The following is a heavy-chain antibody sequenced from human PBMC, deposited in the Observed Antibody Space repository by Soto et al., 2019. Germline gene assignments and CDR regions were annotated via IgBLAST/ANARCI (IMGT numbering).Heavy chain of an antibody. CDR2: IIPILRST. D-gene: IGHD2-8*01. CDR3: AKKNPDGDSNKAWLDP. V-gene: IGHV1-69*01. CDR1: GGTFVSSA. Sequence: QVQLLQSGAELREPGSSVRLSCTPSGGTFVSSAFAWVRQAPGGKLEWMGGIIPILRSTKYAEKFLGRLTIRADDSSRTAYLELSSLTFDDTAVYFCAKKNPDGDSNKAWLDPWGQGTLVTVST. J-gene: IGHJ5*02.